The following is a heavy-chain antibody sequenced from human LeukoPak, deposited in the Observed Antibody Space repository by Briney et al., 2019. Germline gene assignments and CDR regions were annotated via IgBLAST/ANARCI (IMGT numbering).Heavy chain of an antibody. CDR1: GFTFDDYA. J-gene: IGHJ6*02. V-gene: IGHV3-9*01. D-gene: IGHD5-18*01. CDR3: ARGEFAWIQGSYGMNV. CDR2: ISWNSGSI. Sequence: GRSLRLSCAASGFTFDDYAMHWVRQAPGKGLEWVSGISWNSGSIGYADSVKGRFTISRDNAKNALYLQVNSLRPEDTAVYYCARGEFAWIQGSYGMNVWGQGTTVTVSS.